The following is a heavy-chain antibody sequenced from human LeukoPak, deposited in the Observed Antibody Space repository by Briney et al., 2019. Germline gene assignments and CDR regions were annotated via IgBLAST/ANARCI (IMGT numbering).Heavy chain of an antibody. J-gene: IGHJ4*02. D-gene: IGHD1-7*01. V-gene: IGHV3-7*04. CDR2: IKQDGSEK. Sequence: GGSLRLSCAASGFTFSSHWMSWVRQAPGKGLEWVANIKQDGSEKYYVDSVKGRFTISRDNAKNSLYLQMNSLRAEDTAVYYCARDAQLELRDYWGQGTLVTVSS. CDR1: GFTFSSHW. CDR3: ARDAQLELRDY.